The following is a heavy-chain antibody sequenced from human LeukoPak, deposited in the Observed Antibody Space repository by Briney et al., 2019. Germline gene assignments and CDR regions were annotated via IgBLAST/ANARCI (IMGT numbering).Heavy chain of an antibody. D-gene: IGHD3-22*01. CDR3: AKQAYDSPRTDFDY. Sequence: GGSLRVSCAASGFTVSSNYMSWVRQAPGKGLEWVSGVSTSGGSTYYADSVKGRFTISRDNSKNTLHLQMNSLRAEDTAIYYCAKQAYDSPRTDFDYWGQGTLVTVSS. J-gene: IGHJ4*02. CDR1: GFTVSSNY. CDR2: VSTSGGST. V-gene: IGHV3-23*01.